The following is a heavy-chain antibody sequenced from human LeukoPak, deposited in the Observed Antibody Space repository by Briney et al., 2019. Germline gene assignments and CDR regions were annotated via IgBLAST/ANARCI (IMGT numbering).Heavy chain of an antibody. V-gene: IGHV4-61*01. CDR1: GGSVSSGSYY. CDR3: ARDGGLRGGDWFDP. D-gene: IGHD3-16*01. J-gene: IGHJ5*02. Sequence: SETLSLTCTVSGGSVSSGSYYWSWIRQPPGKGLEWIGYIYYSGSTNYNPSLKSRVTTSVDTSKNQFSLKLSSVTAADTAVYYCARDGGLRGGDWFDPWGQGTLVTVSS. CDR2: IYYSGST.